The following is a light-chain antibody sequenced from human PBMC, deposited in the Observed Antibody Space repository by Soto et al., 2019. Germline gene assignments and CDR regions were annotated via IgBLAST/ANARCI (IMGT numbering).Light chain of an antibody. CDR1: QSVSSSY. J-gene: IGKJ5*01. CDR3: QQYGSSPLIT. V-gene: IGKV3-20*01. CDR2: GAS. Sequence: EIVLTQSPGTLSLSPGGRATLSCRASQSVSSSYLAWYQQKPGQAPRLLIYGASSKATDIPDRFSGSESGTDFTLTISRLEPEDFAVYYCQQYGSSPLITFGQGTRLEIK.